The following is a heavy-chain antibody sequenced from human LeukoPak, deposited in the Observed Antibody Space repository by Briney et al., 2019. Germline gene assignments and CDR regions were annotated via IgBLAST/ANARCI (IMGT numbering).Heavy chain of an antibody. J-gene: IGHJ6*03. D-gene: IGHD2-15*01. CDR3: ARGYLLRGVAATAGYYYYMDV. Sequence: ASVKVSCKASGGTFSSYAISWVRQAPGQGLEWMGGIIPIFGTANYAQKFQGRVTITADESTSTAYMELSSLRSEDTAVYYCARGYLLRGVAATAGYYYYMDVWGKGTTVTISS. CDR1: GGTFSSYA. CDR2: IIPIFGTA. V-gene: IGHV1-69*13.